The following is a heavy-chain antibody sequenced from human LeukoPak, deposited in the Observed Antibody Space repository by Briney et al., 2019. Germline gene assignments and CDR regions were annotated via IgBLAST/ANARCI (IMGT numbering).Heavy chain of an antibody. V-gene: IGHV3-15*01. Sequence: GGSLRLSCAASGFTFSKAWMSWVRQAPGKGLEWVGRFKSKTDGGTTDYAAPVKGRFIVSRDDSKNTLYLQMNSLRTEDTAVYFCTKDIGYFDYWGQGTLVTVSS. CDR3: TKDIGYFDY. CDR1: GFTFSKAW. CDR2: FKSKTDGGTT. J-gene: IGHJ4*02.